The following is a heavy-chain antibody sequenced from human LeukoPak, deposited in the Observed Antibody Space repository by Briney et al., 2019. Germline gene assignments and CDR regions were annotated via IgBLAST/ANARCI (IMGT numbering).Heavy chain of an antibody. CDR3: ASHFWSGYQFDI. V-gene: IGHV1-69*01. CDR1: GGTFSSYA. CDR2: IIPIFGTA. D-gene: IGHD3-3*01. J-gene: IGHJ3*02. Sequence: SVKVSCKASGGTFSSYAISWVRQAPGQGLEWMGGIIPIFGTANYAQKFQGRVTITADESTSTAYMELSSLRSEDTAVYYCASHFWSGYQFDIWGQGTMVTVSS.